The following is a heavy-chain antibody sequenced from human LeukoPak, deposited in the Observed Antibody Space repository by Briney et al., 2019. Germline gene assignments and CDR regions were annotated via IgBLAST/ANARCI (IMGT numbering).Heavy chain of an antibody. CDR1: GFTFSSYA. D-gene: IGHD5-12*01. CDR2: IHFSPGYT. J-gene: IGHJ4*02. V-gene: IGHV3-23*01. CDR3: AKGYTAAWYDSDY. Sequence: GGSLRLSCAASGFTFSSYAMSWVRQAPGKGLEWVSHIHFSPGYTYYADSVKGRFTISRDNSKNMLYLQMNSLRAEDTAVYYCAKGYTAAWYDSDYWGQGTLVTVSS.